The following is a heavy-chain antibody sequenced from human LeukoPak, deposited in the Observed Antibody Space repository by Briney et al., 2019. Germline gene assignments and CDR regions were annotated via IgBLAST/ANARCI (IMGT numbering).Heavy chain of an antibody. CDR2: IYPSGGST. Sequence: ASVKVSCKASGYTFTTYYVHWVRQAPGQGLEWMGIIYPSGGSTTYAQKFRGRLTMTRDMSTSTVYMELSSLRSEDTAVYYCARGSRPVYNLLTGKRYFDYWGQGTLLTVSS. CDR1: GYTFTTYY. CDR3: ARGSRPVYNLLTGKRYFDY. V-gene: IGHV1-46*01. J-gene: IGHJ4*02. D-gene: IGHD3-9*01.